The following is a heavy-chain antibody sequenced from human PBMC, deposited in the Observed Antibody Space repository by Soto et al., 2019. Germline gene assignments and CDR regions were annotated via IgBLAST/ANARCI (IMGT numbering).Heavy chain of an antibody. CDR2: IYTSASI. Sequence: ETLSLTCSVSGADINTYSWTWIRQPAGKGLEWIGRIYTSASINYNPSLRGRVTLSVDTSTNQVSLKLASVTAADTAVYYCARDREAGYNFYYGMDVWGQGTTVTVSS. CDR3: ARDREAGYNFYYGMDV. CDR1: GADINTYS. D-gene: IGHD6-19*01. V-gene: IGHV4-4*07. J-gene: IGHJ6*02.